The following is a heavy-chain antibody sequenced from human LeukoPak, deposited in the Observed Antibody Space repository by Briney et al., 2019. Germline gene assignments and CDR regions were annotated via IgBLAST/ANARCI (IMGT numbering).Heavy chain of an antibody. J-gene: IGHJ4*02. V-gene: IGHV5-51*01. D-gene: IGHD5-12*01. CDR1: GYSFTSYW. CDR3: ARQYLSGYDIIDY. CDR2: IYPGDSDT. Sequence: PGESLKISCKGSGYSFTSYWIVWVRQMPGKGLEWMGTIYPGDSDTRYSPSFQGQVTISADKSISTAYLQWSTLKASDTAMYYCARQYLSGYDIIDYWGQGTLVTVSS.